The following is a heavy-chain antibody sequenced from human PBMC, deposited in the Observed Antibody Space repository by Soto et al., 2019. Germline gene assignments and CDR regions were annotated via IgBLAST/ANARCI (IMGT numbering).Heavy chain of an antibody. V-gene: IGHV3-23*01. D-gene: IGHD2-2*01. CDR2: ISGSGGST. CDR1: GFTFSSYA. Sequence: GGSLRLSCAASGFTFSSYAMSWVRQAPGKGLEWVSAISGSGGSTYYADSVKGRFTISRDNSKNTLYLQMNSLRAEDTAVYYCAKDGEDIVVVPAAISWFDPWGQGTLVTVSS. J-gene: IGHJ5*02. CDR3: AKDGEDIVVVPAAISWFDP.